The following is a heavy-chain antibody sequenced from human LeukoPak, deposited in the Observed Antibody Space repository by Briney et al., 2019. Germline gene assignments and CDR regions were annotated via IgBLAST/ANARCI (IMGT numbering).Heavy chain of an antibody. J-gene: IGHJ4*02. CDR3: AKELTTVTHFDY. CDR1: GFTFSSYG. D-gene: IGHD4-17*01. V-gene: IGHV3-30*18. CDR2: ITFDGRNT. Sequence: GGSLRLSCAASGFTFSSYGMHWIRQPPGKGLEWVSVITFDGRNTNYADSVKGRFTISRDNSKNTLYLQMNGLRVEDTAVYYCAKELTTVTHFDYWGQGTLVIVPS.